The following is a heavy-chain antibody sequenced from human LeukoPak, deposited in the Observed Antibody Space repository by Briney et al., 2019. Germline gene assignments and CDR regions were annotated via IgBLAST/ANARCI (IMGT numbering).Heavy chain of an antibody. CDR2: INHSEINHSERT. J-gene: IGHJ5*01. D-gene: IGHD3-22*01. Sequence: GSLRLSCAASGFTFSSYSMNWVRQPPGKGLEWIGEINHSEINHSERTNYKPSLKSRVTISVDTSKNQFSLKLNSVTDADTAVYYCARGRGVVVRDWFDSWGQGTLVTVSS. CDR1: GFTFSSYS. CDR3: ARGRGVVVRDWFDS. V-gene: IGHV4-34*01.